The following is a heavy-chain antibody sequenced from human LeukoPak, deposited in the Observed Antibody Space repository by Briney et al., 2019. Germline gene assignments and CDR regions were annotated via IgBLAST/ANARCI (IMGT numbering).Heavy chain of an antibody. J-gene: IGHJ4*02. Sequence: GRSLRLSCAASGFTFSSYAMSWVRQAPGKGLEWVSAISGSGGSTYYADSVKGRFTISRDNSKDTLYLQMNSLRAEDTAVYYCAKDPRPIAVAGFDYWGQGTLVTVSS. CDR2: ISGSGGST. CDR3: AKDPRPIAVAGFDY. CDR1: GFTFSSYA. D-gene: IGHD6-19*01. V-gene: IGHV3-23*01.